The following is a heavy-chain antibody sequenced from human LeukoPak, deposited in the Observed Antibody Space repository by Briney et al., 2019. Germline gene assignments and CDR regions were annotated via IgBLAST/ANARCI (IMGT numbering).Heavy chain of an antibody. CDR1: GGSISSGGYS. CDR3: ARDSVYSGSSLDY. J-gene: IGHJ4*02. CDR2: IYCSGST. V-gene: IGHV4-30-4*07. Sequence: KPSETLSLTCAVSGGSISSGGYSWSWIRQPPGKGLEWIGYIYCSGSTYYNPSLKSRVTISVDTSKNQFSLKLSSVTAADTAVYYCARDSVYSGSSLDYWGQGTLVTVSS. D-gene: IGHD1-26*01.